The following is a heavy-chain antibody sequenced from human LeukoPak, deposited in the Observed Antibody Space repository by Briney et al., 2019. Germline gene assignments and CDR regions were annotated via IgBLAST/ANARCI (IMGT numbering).Heavy chain of an antibody. D-gene: IGHD3-9*01. Sequence: PSETLSLTCTVSGGSISSGSYYWSWIRQPAGKGLEWIGRIYTSGSTNYNPSLKSRVTISVDTSKNQFSLKLSSVTAADTAVYYCAREDVLTGACVDPWGQGTLVTVSS. J-gene: IGHJ5*02. CDR1: GGSISSGSYY. V-gene: IGHV4-61*02. CDR2: IYTSGST. CDR3: AREDVLTGACVDP.